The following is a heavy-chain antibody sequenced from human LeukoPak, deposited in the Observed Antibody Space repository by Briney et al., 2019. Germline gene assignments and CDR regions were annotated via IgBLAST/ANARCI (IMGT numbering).Heavy chain of an antibody. Sequence: SETLSLTCTVSGGPISSYYWGWIRQPPGKGLEWIGSIYHSGSTYYNPSLKSRVTISVDTSKNQFSLKLSSVTAADTAVYYCARDRRKWEPRDAFDIWGQGTMVTVSS. CDR3: ARDRRKWEPRDAFDI. V-gene: IGHV4-38-2*02. CDR2: IYHSGST. CDR1: GGPISSYY. D-gene: IGHD1-26*01. J-gene: IGHJ3*02.